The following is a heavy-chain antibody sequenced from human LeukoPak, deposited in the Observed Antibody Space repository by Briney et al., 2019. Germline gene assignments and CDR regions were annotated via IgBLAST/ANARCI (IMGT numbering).Heavy chain of an antibody. CDR1: GGSISSGDYY. Sequence: SQTLSLTCTVSGGSISSGDYYWSWIRQPPGKGLEWIGYIYYSGSTYYNPSLKSRVTISVDTSKNQFSLKLSSVTAADTAVYYCARENGSGWTRDNYFDYWGQGTLVTVSS. D-gene: IGHD6-19*01. CDR3: ARENGSGWTRDNYFDY. CDR2: IYYSGST. J-gene: IGHJ4*02. V-gene: IGHV4-30-4*08.